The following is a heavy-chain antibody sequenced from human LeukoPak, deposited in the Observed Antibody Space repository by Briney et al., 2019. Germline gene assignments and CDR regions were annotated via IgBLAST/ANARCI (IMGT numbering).Heavy chain of an antibody. Sequence: KPSETLSLTCTVSGGSISTYYWSWIRQPAGKGPEWIGRLYTSGSTHYNPSLKSRLTMSADTSTNQFSLKLRSVTAADTAVYYCARDRVESSGYYYYYGMDVWGQGTTVTVSS. D-gene: IGHD3-22*01. CDR1: GGSISTYY. V-gene: IGHV4-4*07. J-gene: IGHJ6*02. CDR3: ARDRVESSGYYYYYGMDV. CDR2: LYTSGST.